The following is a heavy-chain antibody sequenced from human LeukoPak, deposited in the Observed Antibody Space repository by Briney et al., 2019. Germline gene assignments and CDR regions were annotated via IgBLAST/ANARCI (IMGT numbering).Heavy chain of an antibody. CDR3: ARYDFWSGYFI. CDR2: IYTSGNT. D-gene: IGHD3-3*01. CDR1: GGSISSGSYY. V-gene: IGHV4-61*02. J-gene: IGHJ4*02. Sequence: SETLSLTCTVSGGSISSGSYYWSWIRQPAGRGLEWIGRIYTSGNTNYNPSLKSRVTISVDTSRNQFSLKLNSVTAADTAVYYCARYDFWSGYFIWGQGTLVTVSS.